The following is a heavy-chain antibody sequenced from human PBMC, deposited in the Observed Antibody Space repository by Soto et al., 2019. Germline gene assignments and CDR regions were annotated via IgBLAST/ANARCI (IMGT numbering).Heavy chain of an antibody. J-gene: IGHJ5*02. CDR3: ARSMSWFDP. V-gene: IGHV4-59*08. Sequence: SETLSLTCTVSGGPISSHYWIWIRQPPGKGLEWIGYIYYRGSTNYNPSLKSRVTISLDTSKNQFSLKLSSVTAADTAVYYCARSMSWFDPWGQGTPVTVSS. CDR1: GGPISSHY. CDR2: IYYRGST.